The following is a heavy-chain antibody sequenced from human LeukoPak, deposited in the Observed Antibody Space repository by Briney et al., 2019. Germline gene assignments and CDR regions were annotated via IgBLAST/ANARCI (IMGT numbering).Heavy chain of an antibody. CDR3: ARGDSGSYYFDY. Sequence: GGSLRLSCAASGFTFSSYEMNWVRQAPGKGLEWVSYISSSGSTIYYADSVKGRFTISRDNAKNSLYLQMNSMRGEDTAVYDCARGDSGSYYFDYWGQGTLVTVSS. CDR1: GFTFSSYE. D-gene: IGHD1-26*01. J-gene: IGHJ4*02. CDR2: ISSSGSTI. V-gene: IGHV3-48*03.